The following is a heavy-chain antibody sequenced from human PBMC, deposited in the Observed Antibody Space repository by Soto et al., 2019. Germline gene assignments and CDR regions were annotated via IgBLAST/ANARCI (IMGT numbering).Heavy chain of an antibody. V-gene: IGHV6-1*01. D-gene: IGHD1-26*01. Sequence: PSQTLSLTCAISGDSVSSNSAAWNWIRQSPSRGLEWLGRTYYRSKWYNDYAVSVKSRITINPDTSKNQFSLQLNSVTPEDTAVYYCAKDNPPPRIVGRSINWFDPWGQGTLVTVSS. J-gene: IGHJ5*02. CDR3: AKDNPPPRIVGRSINWFDP. CDR1: GDSVSSNSAA. CDR2: TYYRSKWYN.